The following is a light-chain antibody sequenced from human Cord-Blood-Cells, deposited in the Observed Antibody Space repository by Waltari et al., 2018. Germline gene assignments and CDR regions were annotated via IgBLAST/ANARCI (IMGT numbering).Light chain of an antibody. CDR1: QSVSSSY. CDR3: QQYGSSPYT. CDR2: GAS. Sequence: IVLTQSPGTLSLSPGESATLSCRASQSVSSSYLAWYQQKPCQAPRLLIYGASSRATGIPDRFSGSGSGTDFTLTISRLEPEDFAVYYCQQYGSSPYTFGQGTKLEIK. J-gene: IGKJ2*01. V-gene: IGKV3-20*01.